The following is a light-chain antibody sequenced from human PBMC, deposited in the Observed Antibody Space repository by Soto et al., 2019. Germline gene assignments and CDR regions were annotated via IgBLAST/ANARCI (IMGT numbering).Light chain of an antibody. J-gene: IGLJ3*02. CDR2: RHT. CDR1: SSNIGNNH. V-gene: IGLV1-47*01. CDR3: ATWDDSLSGVV. Sequence: QSVLTQPPSASGTPGQRVTISCSGSSSNIGNNHVYWYQHVPGTAPKLLIYRHTLRPSGVPDRFSGSRSGTSASLAIRGLQSEDESIYYCATWDDSLSGVVFGGGTKLTVL.